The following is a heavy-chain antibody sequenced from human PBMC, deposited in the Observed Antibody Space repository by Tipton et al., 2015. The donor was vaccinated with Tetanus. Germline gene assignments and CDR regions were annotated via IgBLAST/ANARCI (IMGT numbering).Heavy chain of an antibody. CDR3: ARGDYYGSGTYDV. V-gene: IGHV4-34*01. CDR1: GGTLNNYF. CDR2: INYDGST. J-gene: IGHJ6*02. D-gene: IGHD3-10*01. Sequence: TLSLTSAVYGGTLNNYFWTWIRQPPGKGLEWIGEINYDGSTNYSPSLKSRVTLSLDTTKKQVSLKLSSVTAADTAVYYCARGDYYGSGTYDVWGQGTTVTVPS.